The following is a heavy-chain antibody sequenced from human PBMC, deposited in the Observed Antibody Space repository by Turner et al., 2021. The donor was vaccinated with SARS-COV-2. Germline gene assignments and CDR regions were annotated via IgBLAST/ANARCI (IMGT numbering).Heavy chain of an antibody. J-gene: IGHJ4*02. CDR3: AKSGGMYCSGGNCYSSYFDY. CDR1: GLTFSNYG. D-gene: IGHD2-15*01. V-gene: IGHV3-30*18. Sequence: QVQPVESGGGVVQPGRSLRLSCAASGLTFSNYGVHWVRQAPGKGLEWVAVISYDGSNKYYADSVKGRFTISRDNSKNTLYLQMNSLRAEDTAVYYCAKSGGMYCSGGNCYSSYFDYWGQGTLVTVSS. CDR2: ISYDGSNK.